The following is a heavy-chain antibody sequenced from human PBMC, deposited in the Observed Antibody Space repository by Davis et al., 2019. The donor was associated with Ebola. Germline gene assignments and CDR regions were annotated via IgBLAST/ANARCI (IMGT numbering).Heavy chain of an antibody. D-gene: IGHD6-6*01. V-gene: IGHV4-59*01. Sequence: PSETLSLTCTVSGGSISSYYWSWIRQPPGKGLEWIGYIYYSGSTNYNPSLKSRVTISVDTSKNQFSLKLSSVTAADTAVYYCAREEQLSAFDIWGQGTMVTVSS. CDR3: AREEQLSAFDI. CDR1: GGSISSYY. CDR2: IYYSGST. J-gene: IGHJ3*02.